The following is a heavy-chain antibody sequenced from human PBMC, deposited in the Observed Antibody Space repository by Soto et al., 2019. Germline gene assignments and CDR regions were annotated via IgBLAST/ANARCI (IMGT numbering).Heavy chain of an antibody. CDR1: GYTFTSYY. CDR2: INPSGGST. Sequence: ASVKVSCKASGYTFTSYYMHWVLQAPGQGLEWMGIINPSGGSTSYAQKFQGRVTMTRDTSTSTVYMELSSLRSEDTAVYYCARGYYDILTGSPNPFDYWGQGTLVTVSS. CDR3: ARGYYDILTGSPNPFDY. D-gene: IGHD3-9*01. J-gene: IGHJ4*02. V-gene: IGHV1-46*01.